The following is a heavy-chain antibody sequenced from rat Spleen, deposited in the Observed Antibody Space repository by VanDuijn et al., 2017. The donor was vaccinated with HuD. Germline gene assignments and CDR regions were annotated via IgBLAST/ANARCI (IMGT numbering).Heavy chain of an antibody. V-gene: IGHV2-15*01. D-gene: IGHD1-11*01. CDR3: TRETIVSPY. CDR2: IWDDGST. Sequence: QVPLKESGPGQVQPSQTLPPTCTVSGFSLTSYVVSWVRQPPGKGLEWMGGIWDDGSTNYNSALKSRLSISRDPYKSQVFLKMNSLQTEDTAIYFCTRETIVSPYWGQGVMVTVSS. CDR1: GFSLTSYV. J-gene: IGHJ2*01.